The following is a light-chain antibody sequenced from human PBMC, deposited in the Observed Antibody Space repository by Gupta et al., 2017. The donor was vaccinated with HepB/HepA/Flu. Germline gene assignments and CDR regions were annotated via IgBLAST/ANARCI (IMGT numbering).Light chain of an antibody. J-gene: IGKJ2*01. Sequence: EIVLTQSPGLLSLSPGERATLSCRASQSVSSTYLAWYQQKPGQAPRLLIYDASARATGIPDRFSGSGSGTDFTLTISSLEPEDFAVYFCQQYGTSPNTFGQGTHLEIK. CDR1: QSVSSTY. CDR2: DAS. CDR3: QQYGTSPNT. V-gene: IGKV3-20*01.